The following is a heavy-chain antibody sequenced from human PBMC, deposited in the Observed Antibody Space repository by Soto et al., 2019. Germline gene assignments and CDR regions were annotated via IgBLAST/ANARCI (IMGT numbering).Heavy chain of an antibody. J-gene: IGHJ4*02. V-gene: IGHV4-59*01. CDR3: AREGDWRYFDH. Sequence: PSETLSLTSTVSGCSISSNSWSWIRQPPGKGLEWIGYIYYSGSTNYNPSLKSRVTISVDTSRTQFSLKLSSVTAADTAVYYCAREGDWRYFDHWGQGTLVTVSS. D-gene: IGHD2-21*02. CDR1: GCSISSNS. CDR2: IYYSGST.